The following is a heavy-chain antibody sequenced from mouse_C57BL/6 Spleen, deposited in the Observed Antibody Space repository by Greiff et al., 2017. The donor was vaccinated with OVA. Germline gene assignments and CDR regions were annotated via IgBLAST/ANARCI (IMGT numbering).Heavy chain of an antibody. D-gene: IGHD1-1*01. CDR3: ARGAVVARDWYFDV. CDR2: ISNGGGST. V-gene: IGHV5-12*01. J-gene: IGHJ1*03. CDR1: GFTFSDYY. Sequence: EVKLVESGGGLVQPGGSLKLSCAASGFTFSDYYMYWVRQTPEKRLEWVAYISNGGGSTYYPDTVKGRFTISRDNAKNTLYLQMSRLKSEDTAMYYCARGAVVARDWYFDVWGTGTTVTVSS.